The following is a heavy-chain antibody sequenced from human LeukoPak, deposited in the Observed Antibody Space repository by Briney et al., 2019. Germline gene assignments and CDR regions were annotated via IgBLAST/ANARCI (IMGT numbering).Heavy chain of an antibody. V-gene: IGHV1-69*05. Sequence: GSSVKVSCKASGGTFSSYAISWLRQAPGQGLEWMGRIIPIFGTANYAQKFQGRVTITTDESTSTAYMELSSLRSEDTAVYYCARGDLEQQLVHWGQGTLVTVSS. D-gene: IGHD6-13*01. CDR1: GGTFSSYA. CDR3: ARGDLEQQLVH. CDR2: IIPIFGTA. J-gene: IGHJ4*02.